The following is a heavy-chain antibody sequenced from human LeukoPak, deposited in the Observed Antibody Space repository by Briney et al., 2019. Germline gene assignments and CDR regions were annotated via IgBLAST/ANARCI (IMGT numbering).Heavy chain of an antibody. CDR2: ISGTGSYT. J-gene: IGHJ4*02. V-gene: IGHV3-11*05. Sequence: PGGSLRLSCAASGFTFSDYYMSWIRQAPGKGLEWVSYISGTGSYTNYADSVKGRFTISRDNAKNSLYLQMNSLRAEDTAVYYCARVGAYSGSYSDYWGQGTLVTVSS. D-gene: IGHD1-26*01. CDR3: ARVGAYSGSYSDY. CDR1: GFTFSDYY.